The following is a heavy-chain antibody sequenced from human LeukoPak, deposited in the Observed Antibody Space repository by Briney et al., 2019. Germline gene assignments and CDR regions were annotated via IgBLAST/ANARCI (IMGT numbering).Heavy chain of an antibody. V-gene: IGHV1-2*02. Sequence: ASVKVSCKASGYTFTGYYMRWVRQAPGQGLEWMGWINPNSGGTNYAQKFQGRVTMTRDTSISTAYMELSRLRSDDTAVYYCARDPGVSVAAYYFDYWGQGTLVTVSS. CDR1: GYTFTGYY. D-gene: IGHD6-19*01. CDR2: INPNSGGT. CDR3: ARDPGVSVAAYYFDY. J-gene: IGHJ4*02.